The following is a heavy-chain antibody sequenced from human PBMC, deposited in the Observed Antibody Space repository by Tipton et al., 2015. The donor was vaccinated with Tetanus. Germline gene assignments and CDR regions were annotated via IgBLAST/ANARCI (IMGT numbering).Heavy chain of an antibody. CDR3: ARPSTTVTPRAFDV. CDR1: GGSVNSDDYY. CDR2: IYYSGSS. Sequence: TLSLTCTVSGGSVNSDDYYWTWIRQPPGKGLEWIGSIYYSGSSYYNPSLESRVTISLDTSKNRFSLKLTSVTAADAAVYYCARPSTTVTPRAFDVWGQGTMVTVSS. V-gene: IGHV4-39*01. J-gene: IGHJ3*01. D-gene: IGHD4-17*01.